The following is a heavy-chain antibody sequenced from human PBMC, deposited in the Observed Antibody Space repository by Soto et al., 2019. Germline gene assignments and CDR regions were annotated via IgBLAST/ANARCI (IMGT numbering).Heavy chain of an antibody. D-gene: IGHD3-22*01. V-gene: IGHV3-30*18. CDR1: GFTFSTFA. CDR2: ISYDGSNK. Sequence: GGSLRLSCAASGFTFSTFALNGFRQAPGKGLEWVAVISYDGSNKYYADSVKGRFTISRDNSKNTLYLQMNSLRAEDTAVYYCAKGPPYYDSSGYAFDIWGQGTMVTVSS. CDR3: AKGPPYYDSSGYAFDI. J-gene: IGHJ3*02.